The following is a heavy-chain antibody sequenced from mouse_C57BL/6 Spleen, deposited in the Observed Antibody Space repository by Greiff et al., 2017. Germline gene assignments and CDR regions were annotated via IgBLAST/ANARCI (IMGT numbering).Heavy chain of an antibody. D-gene: IGHD1-1*01. CDR3: ASDYYGSSYGWYFDV. J-gene: IGHJ1*03. V-gene: IGHV1-72*01. CDR2: IDPNSGGT. CDR1: GYTFTSYW. Sequence: QQSCKASGYTFTSYWMHWVKQRPGRGLEWIGRIDPNSGGTKYNEKFKSKATLTVDKPSSTAYMQLSSLTSEDSAVYYCASDYYGSSYGWYFDVWGTGTTVTVSS.